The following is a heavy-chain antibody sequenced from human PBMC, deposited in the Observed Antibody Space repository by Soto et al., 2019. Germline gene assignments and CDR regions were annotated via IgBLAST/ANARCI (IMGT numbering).Heavy chain of an antibody. CDR3: ARGFTSRTIETTSDTPS. V-gene: IGHV3-66*01. Sequence: GGSLRLSCAASGFTVSNNYMGWVRQAPGKGLEWVSVIYSNGGTYYADSVKGRFTISRDNSKNTLYLQMNSLRAEDTAVYYCARGFTSRTIETTSDTPSWGQGTLVTVSS. CDR1: GFTVSNNY. J-gene: IGHJ5*02. CDR2: IYSNGGT. D-gene: IGHD1-1*01.